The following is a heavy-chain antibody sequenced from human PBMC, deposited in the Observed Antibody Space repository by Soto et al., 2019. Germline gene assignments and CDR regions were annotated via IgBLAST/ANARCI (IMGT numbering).Heavy chain of an antibody. CDR3: ARRGDFWRGSPPMDV. V-gene: IGHV5-10-1*01. D-gene: IGHD3-3*01. CDR2: IDPSDSYT. J-gene: IGHJ6*02. CDR1: GYSFTSYW. Sequence: GESLKISCKRSGYSFTSYWNSWVRQMPGTGLEWMGRIDPSDSYTNYSPSFQGHVTISADKSISTAYLQWSSLKASDTATSYCARRGDFWRGSPPMDVWGQGTTVTVS.